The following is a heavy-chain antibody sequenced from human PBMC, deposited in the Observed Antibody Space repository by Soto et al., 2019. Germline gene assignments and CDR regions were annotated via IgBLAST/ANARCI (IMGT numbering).Heavy chain of an antibody. CDR3: ARIDFWRGMDV. V-gene: IGHV3-74*01. CDR2: INSDGSTT. Sequence: EVQLVESGGGLLQPGGSLRLSCAASGFTFSNYWMNWVRQAPGKGLVWVSRINSDGSTTNYADSVKGRFTISRDNAKNTLHLQMNSLRAADTAVYYCARIDFWRGMDVWGQGTTVTVSS. J-gene: IGHJ6*02. D-gene: IGHD3-3*01. CDR1: GFTFSNYW.